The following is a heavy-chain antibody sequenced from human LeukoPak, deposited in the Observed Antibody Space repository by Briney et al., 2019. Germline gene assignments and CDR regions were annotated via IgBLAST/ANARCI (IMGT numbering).Heavy chain of an antibody. CDR2: INGNGAAT. J-gene: IGHJ6*03. Sequence: GGSLRLSCVASGFTFNNYAMHWVRQAPGKGLEWVSTINGNGAATYYADSFKGRFLISRDDSKSTVYLRMNKLRAEDSGLYYCANGLAASGNFLLRDYYYFIDVWGKGTTVIVS. CDR1: GFTFNNYA. D-gene: IGHD1-26*01. CDR3: ANGLAASGNFLLRDYYYFIDV. V-gene: IGHV3-23*01.